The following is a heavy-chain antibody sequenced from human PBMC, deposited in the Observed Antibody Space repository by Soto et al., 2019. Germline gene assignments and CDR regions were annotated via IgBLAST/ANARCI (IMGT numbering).Heavy chain of an antibody. Sequence: PSETLSLTCSVSGDSFSITNYYWGWVRQPPGKGLEWIGSGYYSGSTYSNPSLKSRVTISIDTFKMQFSLNLTSVTAADTALYYCARHYPQRHAWFDAWGRGTLVTVAS. V-gene: IGHV4-39*01. CDR1: GDSFSITNYY. CDR3: ARHYPQRHAWFDA. J-gene: IGHJ5*02. CDR2: GYYSGST.